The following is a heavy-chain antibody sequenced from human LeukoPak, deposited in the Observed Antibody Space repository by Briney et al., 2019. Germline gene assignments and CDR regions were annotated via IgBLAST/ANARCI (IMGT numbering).Heavy chain of an antibody. Sequence: GESLKISCKGSGYSFSDYWIGWVRQMPGKGLEWMGIIYPGDSDIRYSPSFQGQVTISADKSSSTAFLQWSSLKASDTAMYYCARHRDDSSGYLYDYWGQGTLVTVSS. CDR3: ARHRDDSSGYLYDY. V-gene: IGHV5-51*01. D-gene: IGHD3-22*01. J-gene: IGHJ4*02. CDR2: IYPGDSDI. CDR1: GYSFSDYW.